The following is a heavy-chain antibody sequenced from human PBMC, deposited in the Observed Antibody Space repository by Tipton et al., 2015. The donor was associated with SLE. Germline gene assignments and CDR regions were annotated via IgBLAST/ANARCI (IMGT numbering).Heavy chain of an antibody. Sequence: QLVQSGAEVKKPGASVKVSCKASGYIFTNYDINWVRQAPGQGLEWMGWMNPNSGDTGYAQKFQGRVTMTRSTSISTAYMDLSSLSSDDTAVYYCARDYGTKSGRFDPWGQGTLVTVSS. D-gene: IGHD4/OR15-4a*01. CDR1: GYIFTNYD. CDR3: ARDYGTKSGRFDP. CDR2: MNPNSGDT. V-gene: IGHV1-8*02. J-gene: IGHJ5*02.